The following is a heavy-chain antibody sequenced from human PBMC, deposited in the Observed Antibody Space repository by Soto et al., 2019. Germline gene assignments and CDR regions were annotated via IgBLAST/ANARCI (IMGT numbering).Heavy chain of an antibody. Sequence: TLSRTCTVSGGSLNSGDYYWTWVRQPPGKGLEWIGYIYYDGNSQHNPSLKSRVTMSIDTSKNQFSLNLSSVTAADTAVYYCARDRRWLPRGPNNWLDLWGQGTQVTVSS. CDR3: ARDRRWLPRGPNNWLDL. J-gene: IGHJ5*02. CDR2: IYYDGNS. CDR1: GGSLNSGDYY. V-gene: IGHV4-30-4*01. D-gene: IGHD5-12*01.